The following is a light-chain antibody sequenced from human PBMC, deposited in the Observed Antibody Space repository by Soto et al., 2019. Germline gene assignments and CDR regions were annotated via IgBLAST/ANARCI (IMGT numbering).Light chain of an antibody. J-gene: IGKJ2*01. Sequence: EIVLTQSPATLSLSPGERATLSCRASQSVSSYLAWYQQKPGQAPRLLIYDASNRATGIPARFSGSGSVTEFTLTISSLEPEDCAVYYWQQRSNWPPYTFGQGPKLEIK. V-gene: IGKV3-11*01. CDR3: QQRSNWPPYT. CDR2: DAS. CDR1: QSVSSY.